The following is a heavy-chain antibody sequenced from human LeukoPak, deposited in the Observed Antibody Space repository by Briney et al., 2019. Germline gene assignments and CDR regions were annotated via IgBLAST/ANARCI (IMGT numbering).Heavy chain of an antibody. J-gene: IGHJ4*02. CDR2: ISGSSSSI. CDR1: GFTFSSYT. Sequence: GGPLRLSCTASGFTFSSYTMNWVRQAPGKGLEWVSSISGSSSSIYYADSVKGRFTISRDNAKNSLYLQMHSLRADDTAVYYCASRTYLAYWGQGTLVTVSS. CDR3: ASRTYLAY. V-gene: IGHV3-48*04.